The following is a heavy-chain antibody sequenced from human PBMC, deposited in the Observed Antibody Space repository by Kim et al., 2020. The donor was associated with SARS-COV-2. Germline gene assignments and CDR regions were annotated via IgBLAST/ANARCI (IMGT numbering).Heavy chain of an antibody. D-gene: IGHD6-19*01. Sequence: GGSLRLSCVASGFTFSSYGMHWVRQAPGKGLEWVAVISYDGSNKYYADSVKGRFTISRDNSKNTLYLQMNSLRAEDTAVYYCAKESRSSQWLAYYYYYGMDVWGQGTTVTFSS. V-gene: IGHV3-30*18. CDR3: AKESRSSQWLAYYYYYGMDV. J-gene: IGHJ6*02. CDR1: GFTFSSYG. CDR2: ISYDGSNK.